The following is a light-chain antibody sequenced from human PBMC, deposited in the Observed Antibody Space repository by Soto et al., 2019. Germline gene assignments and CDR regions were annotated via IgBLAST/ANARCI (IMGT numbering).Light chain of an antibody. J-gene: IGKJ1*01. CDR2: GAS. V-gene: IGKV3-20*01. CDR1: QSVSSSY. CDR3: QQYGSSPVT. Sequence: EVVFTHSPGTLSLSPGESATLSCRASQSVSSSYLAWYQQKPGQAPRLLIYGASSRATGVPDRFSGSGSGTDFTLTISSLEPEDFAVYYCQQYGSSPVTFGQGTKVDIK.